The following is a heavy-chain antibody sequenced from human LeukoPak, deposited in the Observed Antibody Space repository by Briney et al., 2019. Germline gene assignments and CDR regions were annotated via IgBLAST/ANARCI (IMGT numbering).Heavy chain of an antibody. J-gene: IGHJ6*02. CDR1: GYTFTSYY. CDR2: INPSGGST. CDR3: ARDRTEVVAATPYYYYYGMDV. D-gene: IGHD2-15*01. Sequence: GASVKVSCKASGYTFTSYYMHWVRQAPGQGLEWMGIINPSGGSTSYAQKLQGRVTMTTDTSTSTAYMELRSLRSDDTAVYYCARDRTEVVAATPYYYYYGMDVWGQGTTVTVSS. V-gene: IGHV1-46*01.